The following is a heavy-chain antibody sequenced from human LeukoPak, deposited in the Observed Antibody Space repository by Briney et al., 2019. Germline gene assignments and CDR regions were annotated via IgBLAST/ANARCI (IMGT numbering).Heavy chain of an antibody. CDR3: ARDSDDYGDFSGFDP. CDR1: GFTFSSYW. D-gene: IGHD4-17*01. J-gene: IGHJ5*02. Sequence: GGSLRLSCAASGFTFSSYWMHWVRQAPGKGLVWVSRINSDGSSTSYADSVKGRFTISRDNAKNTLDLQMNSLRAEDTAVYYCARDSDDYGDFSGFDPWGQGTLVTVSS. CDR2: INSDGSST. V-gene: IGHV3-74*01.